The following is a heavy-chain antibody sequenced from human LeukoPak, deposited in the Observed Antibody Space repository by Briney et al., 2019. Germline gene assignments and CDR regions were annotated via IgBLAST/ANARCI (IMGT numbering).Heavy chain of an antibody. Sequence: ASVKVSCKASGYAFTSYDINWVRQATGQGLEWMGWMHPDSGKTGYAQQFQGRVTMTRNTSISTAYMELSSLRSEDTAVYYCATYRTSFIYWYFDLWGRGTLVTVSS. D-gene: IGHD2-2*01. J-gene: IGHJ2*01. V-gene: IGHV1-8*02. CDR1: GYAFTSYD. CDR2: MHPDSGKT. CDR3: ATYRTSFIYWYFDL.